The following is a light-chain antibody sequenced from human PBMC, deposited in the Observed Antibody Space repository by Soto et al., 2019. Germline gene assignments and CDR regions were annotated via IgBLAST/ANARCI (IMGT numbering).Light chain of an antibody. CDR2: GAS. CDR3: QQYNNWPWT. Sequence: ILMAQSPATLSVSPGERATLSCRASQSVSSNLAWYQQTTGQPPRLLIYGASTRATGVPARFSGSGSGTEFTLTISRLQSEDFSVYYCQQYNNWPWTFGQGTKVDIK. J-gene: IGKJ1*01. V-gene: IGKV3-15*01. CDR1: QSVSSN.